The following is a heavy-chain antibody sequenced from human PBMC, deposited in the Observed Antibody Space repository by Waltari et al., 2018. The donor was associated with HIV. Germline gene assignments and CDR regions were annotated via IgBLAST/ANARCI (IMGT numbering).Heavy chain of an antibody. J-gene: IGHJ6*02. CDR2: IYTGGST. CDR1: GFTVSSNY. D-gene: IGHD5-18*01. V-gene: IGHV3-66*01. Sequence: EVQLVESGGGFVQPGGSLGLSCAASGFTVSSNYMSWVRQAPGKGLEWVSLIYTGGSTYYADSVKGRFTISRDNSKNTLYLQMNSLRAEDTAVYYCASPDTTMVHGHYYFYHMDVWGQGTTVTVSS. CDR3: ASPDTTMVHGHYYFYHMDV.